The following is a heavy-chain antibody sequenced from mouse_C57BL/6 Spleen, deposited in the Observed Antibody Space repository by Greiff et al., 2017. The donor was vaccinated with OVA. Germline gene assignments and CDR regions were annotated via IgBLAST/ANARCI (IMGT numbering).Heavy chain of an antibody. V-gene: IGHV6-3*01. D-gene: IGHD2-12*01. CDR2: IRLKSDNYAT. J-gene: IGHJ4*01. CDR3: TALLRGYAMDY. CDR1: GFTFSNYW. Sequence: EVKLMESGGGLVQPGGSMKLSCVASGFTFSNYWMNWVRQSPEKGLEWVAQIRLKSDNYATHYAESVKGRFTISRDDSKSSVYLQMNNLRAEDTGIYYCTALLRGYAMDYWGQGTSVTVSS.